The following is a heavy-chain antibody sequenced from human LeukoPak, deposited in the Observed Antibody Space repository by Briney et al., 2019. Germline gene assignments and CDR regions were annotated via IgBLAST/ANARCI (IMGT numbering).Heavy chain of an antibody. V-gene: IGHV3-7*01. CDR1: GFTFSNYW. D-gene: IGHD3-10*01. CDR3: ARGGHRQKEF. J-gene: IGHJ4*02. CDR2: IKPDGSDR. Sequence: QTGGSLRLSCAASGFTFSNYWMTWVRQSPGKGLEWVAIIKPDGSDRYSVDSEKGRFTVSRDNAENSLYLQMSSLRAEDTAVYYCARGGHRQKEFWGQGTLVTVSS.